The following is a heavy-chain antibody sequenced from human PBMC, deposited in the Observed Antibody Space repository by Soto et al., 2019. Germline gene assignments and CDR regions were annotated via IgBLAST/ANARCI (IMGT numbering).Heavy chain of an antibody. CDR2: IYSGGST. V-gene: IGHV3-53*01. CDR3: ASTYSCYDVNFDY. J-gene: IGHJ4*02. CDR1: GFTVSSNY. D-gene: IGHD5-12*01. Sequence: EVQLVESGGGLIQPGGSLRLSCAASGFTVSSNYMSWVRQAPGKGLEWVSVIYSGGSTYYADSVKGRFTISRDNSKNTLYLQMNSLSAEDTAVYYCASTYSCYDVNFDYWGQGTLVTASS.